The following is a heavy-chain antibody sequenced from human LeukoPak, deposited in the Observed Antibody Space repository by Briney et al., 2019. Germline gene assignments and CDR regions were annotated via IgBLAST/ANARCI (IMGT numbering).Heavy chain of an antibody. CDR3: ALIPYYDILTGYYTNFDY. V-gene: IGHV1-2*02. CDR2: INPNSGGT. Sequence: ASVKVSCKASGYTFTGYYIHWVRQAPGQGLEWMGWINPNSGGTNYAQKFQGRVTMTRDTSISTAYMELSRLRSDDTAVYYCALIPYYDILTGYYTNFDYWGQGTLVTVSS. D-gene: IGHD3-9*01. J-gene: IGHJ4*02. CDR1: GYTFTGYY.